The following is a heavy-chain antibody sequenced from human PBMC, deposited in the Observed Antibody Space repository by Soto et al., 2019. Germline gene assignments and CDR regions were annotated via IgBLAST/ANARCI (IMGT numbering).Heavy chain of an antibody. CDR3: ARDEGGGYCSGGSCYRLYNWFDP. D-gene: IGHD2-15*01. CDR2: IYYSGST. V-gene: IGHV4-59*01. J-gene: IGHJ5*02. Sequence: ASETLSLTCTVSGGSISSYYWSWIRQPPGKGLEWIGYIYYSGSTNYNPSLKSRVTISVDTSKNQFSLKLSSVTAADTAVYYCARDEGGGYCSGGSCYRLYNWFDPWGQGTLVTVSS. CDR1: GGSISSYY.